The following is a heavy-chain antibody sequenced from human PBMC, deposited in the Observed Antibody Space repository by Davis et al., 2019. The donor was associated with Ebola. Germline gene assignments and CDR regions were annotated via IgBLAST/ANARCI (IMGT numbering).Heavy chain of an antibody. D-gene: IGHD4-17*01. Sequence: PSETLSLTCTVSGGSISSYYWSWIRQPPGKGLEWIGYIYYSGSTNYNPSLKSRVTISVDTSKNQFSLKLSSVTAADTAVYYCARGPSGLDYGDYTFDYWGQGTLVTVSS. V-gene: IGHV4-59*01. CDR3: ARGPSGLDYGDYTFDY. J-gene: IGHJ4*02. CDR2: IYYSGST. CDR1: GGSISSYY.